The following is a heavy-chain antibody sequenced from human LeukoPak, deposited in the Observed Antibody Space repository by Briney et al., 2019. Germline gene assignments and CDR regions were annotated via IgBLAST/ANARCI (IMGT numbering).Heavy chain of an antibody. D-gene: IGHD5-18*01. CDR1: GGSISSSSYY. Sequence: SETLSLTCTVSGGSISSSSYYWGWIRQPPGKGLEWIGSIYYSGSTYYNPSLKSRVTISVDTSKNQFSLKLSSVTAADTAVYYCARLRGYSYGLLGYWGQGTLVTVSS. J-gene: IGHJ4*02. CDR3: ARLRGYSYGLLGY. V-gene: IGHV4-39*07. CDR2: IYYSGST.